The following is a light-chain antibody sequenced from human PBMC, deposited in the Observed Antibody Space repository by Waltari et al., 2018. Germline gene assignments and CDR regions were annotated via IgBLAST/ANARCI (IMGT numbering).Light chain of an antibody. V-gene: IGKV1-8*01. Sequence: AIRMTQSPFSLSASTGDRVTITWRASQGISSYLAWYQQKPGKAPKLLIYAASTLQSGVPARFSGSGSGTDFPLTISCLQSEDGATYYCQQYYSYPWTFGQGTKVEIK. J-gene: IGKJ1*01. CDR2: AAS. CDR1: QGISSY. CDR3: QQYYSYPWT.